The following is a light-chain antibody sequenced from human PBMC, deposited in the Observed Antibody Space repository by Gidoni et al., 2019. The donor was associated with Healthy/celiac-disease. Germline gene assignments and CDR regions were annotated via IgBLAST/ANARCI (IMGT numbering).Light chain of an antibody. CDR3: QQYGSSPKLT. J-gene: IGKJ4*01. CDR2: GAS. Sequence: EIVLTQSPGTLSLSPGERATLSCRASQSVSRSYLAWYQQIPGQAPRLLIYGASSRATGIPDRFSGSGSGTDFTLTISRLEPEDFAVYYCQQYGSSPKLTFGGGTKVEIK. V-gene: IGKV3-20*01. CDR1: QSVSRSY.